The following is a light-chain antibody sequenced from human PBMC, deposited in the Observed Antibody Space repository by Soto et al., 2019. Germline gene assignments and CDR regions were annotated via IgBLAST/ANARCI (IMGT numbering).Light chain of an antibody. J-gene: IGKJ1*01. CDR1: QNISNY. Sequence: IVLIQSLATLSVTQGERATLSCRASQNISNYLIWYQQKPGQAPRLLIYDVSNRATDIPARFSGSGSGTEFTLTISSLQPDDFATYYCQQYKIYSQTFGQGTKV. CDR3: QQYKIYSQT. V-gene: IGKV3-11*01. CDR2: DVS.